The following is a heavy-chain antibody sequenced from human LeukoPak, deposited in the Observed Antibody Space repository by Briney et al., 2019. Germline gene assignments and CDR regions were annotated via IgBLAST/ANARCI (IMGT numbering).Heavy chain of an antibody. D-gene: IGHD3-22*01. Sequence: GGSLRLSCAASGFTFSSFSMNWVRQAPGKGLEWVSSISSSSSYIFYADSVKGRFTISRDDSKNTLYLQMNSLKTEDTAVYYCTTGERRFDSSGYYPYYFDYWGQGTLVTVSS. CDR3: TTGERRFDSSGYYPYYFDY. J-gene: IGHJ4*02. V-gene: IGHV3-21*03. CDR1: GFTFSSFS. CDR2: ISSSSSYI.